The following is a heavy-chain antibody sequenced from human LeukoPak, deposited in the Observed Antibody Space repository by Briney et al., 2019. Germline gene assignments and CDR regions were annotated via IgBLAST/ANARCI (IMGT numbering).Heavy chain of an antibody. D-gene: IGHD5-18*01. CDR2: INSNSGGT. CDR3: ARDIVMVTYWFDP. CDR1: GYTFTGYY. Sequence: GASVKVSCKASGYTFTGYYMHWVRRAPGQGLEWMGWINSNSGGTNYAQKFQGRVTMTRDTSISTAYMELSRLRSDDTAVYYCARDIVMVTYWFDPWGQGTLVTVSS. V-gene: IGHV1-2*02. J-gene: IGHJ5*02.